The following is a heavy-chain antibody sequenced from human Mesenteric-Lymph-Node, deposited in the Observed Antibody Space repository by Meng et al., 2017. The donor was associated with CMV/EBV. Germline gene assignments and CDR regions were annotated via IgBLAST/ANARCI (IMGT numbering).Heavy chain of an antibody. Sequence: GESLKISCAASGFTFSSYSMNWVRQAPGKGLEWVSYISSSSSTIYYADSVKGRFTISRDNANNSLYLQMNSLRAEDTAVYFCASPLVTGTTTLVDYWGQGTLVTVSS. J-gene: IGHJ4*02. CDR1: GFTFSSYS. CDR3: ASPLVTGTTTLVDY. CDR2: ISSSSSTI. V-gene: IGHV3-48*01. D-gene: IGHD1-7*01.